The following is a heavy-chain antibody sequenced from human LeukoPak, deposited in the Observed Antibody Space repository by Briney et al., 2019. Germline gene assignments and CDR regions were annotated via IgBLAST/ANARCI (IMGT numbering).Heavy chain of an antibody. J-gene: IGHJ4*02. Sequence: GGSLRLSCAASGFTFSSYSMNWVRQAPGKGLEWVSYISSSSSTIYYADSVKGRFTISRDNAKNSLYLQMNSLRDEDTAVYYCASEATHYDFWSGYYASGYFDYWGQGTLVTVSS. CDR1: GFTFSSYS. V-gene: IGHV3-48*02. CDR2: ISSSSSTI. CDR3: ASEATHYDFWSGYYASGYFDY. D-gene: IGHD3-3*01.